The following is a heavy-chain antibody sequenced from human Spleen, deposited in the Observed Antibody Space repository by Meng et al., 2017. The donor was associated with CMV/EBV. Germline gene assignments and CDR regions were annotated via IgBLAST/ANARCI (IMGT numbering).Heavy chain of an antibody. CDR3: AKDMGGRFCSASSCYTALDQ. Sequence: GGLRLSCAASGVTFSNYGMSWVRQAPGKGLEWVSGISGSGDITYYPDSVKGRFTISRDNSKNTLYLQINSLRAEDTAVYYCAKDMGGRFCSASSCYTALDQWGQGTLVTVSS. J-gene: IGHJ4*02. D-gene: IGHD2-2*02. CDR2: ISGSGDIT. CDR1: GVTFSNYG. V-gene: IGHV3-23*01.